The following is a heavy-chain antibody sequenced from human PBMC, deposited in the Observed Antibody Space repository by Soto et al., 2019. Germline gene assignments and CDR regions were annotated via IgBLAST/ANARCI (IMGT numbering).Heavy chain of an antibody. Sequence: QVQLQESGPGLVKPSQTLSLTCTVSGGSISSGGYYWSWIRQHPGKGLEWIGYIYYSGSTYYNPSLKGRVTIAVDTSKNQFSLKLSSVTAADTAVYYCARGGLGHYYGMDVWGQGTTVTVSS. CDR2: IYYSGST. CDR3: ARGGLGHYYGMDV. J-gene: IGHJ6*02. D-gene: IGHD7-27*01. CDR1: GGSISSGGYY. V-gene: IGHV4-31*03.